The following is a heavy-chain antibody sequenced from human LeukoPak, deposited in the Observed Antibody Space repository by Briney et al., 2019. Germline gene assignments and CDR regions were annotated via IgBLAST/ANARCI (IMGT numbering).Heavy chain of an antibody. D-gene: IGHD4-23*01. J-gene: IGHJ4*02. Sequence: SETLSLTCSVSGGSLSTYSWSWVRQSPGKRLEWIGYIYYGGTTNYNPSLKSRVTISADTAKNQFSLRLRSVTAADTAISYCASDTTVASGMPHWRQGTLVTVSS. CDR3: ASDTTVASGMPH. CDR2: IYYGGTT. V-gene: IGHV4-59*01. CDR1: GGSLSTYS.